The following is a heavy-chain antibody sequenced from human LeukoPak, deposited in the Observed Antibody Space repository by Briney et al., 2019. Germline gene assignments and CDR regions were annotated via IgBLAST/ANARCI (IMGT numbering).Heavy chain of an antibody. CDR1: GFTFSRFW. V-gene: IGHV3-7*03. Sequence: GGSLRLSCAASGFTFSRFWMSWVRQVPRKGLEWVANIKQDGGEKYFVDSVKGRFTISRDNAKNSLCLQMNSLRAEDTAVYHCARDKGDYDTSGSLFVFGGQGTLVTVSS. D-gene: IGHD3-22*01. J-gene: IGHJ4*02. CDR3: ARDKGDYDTSGSLFVF. CDR2: IKQDGGEK.